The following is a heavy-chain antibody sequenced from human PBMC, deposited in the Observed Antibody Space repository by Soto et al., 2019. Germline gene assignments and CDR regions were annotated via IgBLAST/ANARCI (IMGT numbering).Heavy chain of an antibody. Sequence: SETLSLTCAVSGGSISSGGYSWSWIRQPPGKGLEWIGYIYHSGSTYYNPSLKSRVTISVDRSKNQFSLKLSSVTAADTAVYYCARGGLSSSWYFDYWGQGTLVTVSS. CDR1: GGSISSGGYS. D-gene: IGHD6-13*01. J-gene: IGHJ4*02. CDR3: ARGGLSSSWYFDY. V-gene: IGHV4-30-2*01. CDR2: IYHSGST.